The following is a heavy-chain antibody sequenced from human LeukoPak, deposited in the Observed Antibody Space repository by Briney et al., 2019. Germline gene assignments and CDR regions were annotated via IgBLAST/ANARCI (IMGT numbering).Heavy chain of an antibody. CDR1: GFTFSDYY. CDR2: ISSSGSTI. Sequence: GGSLRLSCAASGFTFSDYYMSWIRQAPGKGLEWVSYISSSGSTIYYADSVKGRFTISRDNAKNSLYLQMNSLRAEGTAVYYCAREEDYYGSGSYPDYWGQGTLVTVSS. D-gene: IGHD3-10*01. V-gene: IGHV3-11*04. J-gene: IGHJ4*02. CDR3: AREEDYYGSGSYPDY.